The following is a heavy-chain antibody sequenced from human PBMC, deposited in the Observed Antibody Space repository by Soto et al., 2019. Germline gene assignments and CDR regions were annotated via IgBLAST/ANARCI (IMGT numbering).Heavy chain of an antibody. CDR2: INHSGST. CDR3: ARGRRVTYYYDSSGYYYFDY. J-gene: IGHJ4*02. Sequence: PSETLSLTCAVYGGSFSGYYWSWIRQPPGKGLEWIGEINHSGSTNYNPSLKSRVTISVDTSKNQFSLKLSSVTAADTAVYYCARGRRVTYYYDSSGYYYFDYWGQGTLVTVSS. D-gene: IGHD3-22*01. CDR1: GGSFSGYY. V-gene: IGHV4-34*01.